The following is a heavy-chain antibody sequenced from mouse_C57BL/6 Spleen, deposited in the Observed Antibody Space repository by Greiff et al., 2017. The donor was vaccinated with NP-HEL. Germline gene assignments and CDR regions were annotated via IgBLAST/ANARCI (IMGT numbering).Heavy chain of an antibody. J-gene: IGHJ4*01. CDR3: ARKGDYDYAMDY. D-gene: IGHD2-4*01. Sequence: QVQLQQSGPGLVQPSQSLSITCTVSGFSLTSYGVHWVRQSPGKGLEWLGVLWSGGSTDYNAAFISRLKLSKDNSKSQVFFKMNSRQADDTAIYYCARKGDYDYAMDYWGQGTSVTVSS. CDR2: LWSGGST. V-gene: IGHV2-2*01. CDR1: GFSLTSYG.